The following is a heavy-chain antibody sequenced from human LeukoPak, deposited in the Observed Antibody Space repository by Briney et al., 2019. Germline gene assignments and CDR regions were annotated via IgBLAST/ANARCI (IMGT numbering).Heavy chain of an antibody. CDR1: GYSLTELS. CDR3: ATRSGDFWSGYVD. D-gene: IGHD3-3*01. J-gene: IGHJ4*02. CDR2: FDPEEAKM. Sequence: ASVKVSCKGSGYSLTELSMHGVRQAPGKGLEGLGGFDPEEAKMVYAQKFQGRVTMTEDTSTDTAYMELRGLRSEDPAVYYCATRSGDFWSGYVDWGQGTLVTVSS. V-gene: IGHV1-24*01.